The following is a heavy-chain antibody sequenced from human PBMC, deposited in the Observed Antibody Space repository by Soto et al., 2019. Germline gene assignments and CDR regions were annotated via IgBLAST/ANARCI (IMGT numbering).Heavy chain of an antibody. CDR3: ARDRGGYDRLYYYHGMDV. D-gene: IGHD5-12*01. V-gene: IGHV5-51*01. CDR1: GYTFTDYW. Sequence: GESLKISCKGSGYTFTDYWIGWVRQLPGKGLEWMGIIYPGDSDTRYSPSFQGQVTITADKSTSTAYLQWNTLKASDTAMYYCARDRGGYDRLYYYHGMDVWGQGTTVTVSS. J-gene: IGHJ6*02. CDR2: IYPGDSDT.